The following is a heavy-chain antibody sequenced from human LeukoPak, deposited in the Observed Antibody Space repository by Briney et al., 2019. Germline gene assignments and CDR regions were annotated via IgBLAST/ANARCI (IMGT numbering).Heavy chain of an antibody. CDR2: ISSSSSTI. Sequence: GGSLRLSCAASGFTFSSYSMNWVRQALGKGLEWVSYISSSSSTIYYADSVKGRFTISRDNAKNSLYLQMNSLRAEDTAVYYCARGASHRMEWLSPFDPWGQGTLVTVSS. J-gene: IGHJ5*02. CDR1: GFTFSSYS. V-gene: IGHV3-48*01. CDR3: ARGASHRMEWLSPFDP. D-gene: IGHD3-3*01.